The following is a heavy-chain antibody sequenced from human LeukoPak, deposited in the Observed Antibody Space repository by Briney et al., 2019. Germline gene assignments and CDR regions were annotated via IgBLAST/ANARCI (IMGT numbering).Heavy chain of an antibody. D-gene: IGHD2-15*01. CDR2: ISWNSGSI. J-gene: IGHJ6*03. CDR1: GFTFDDYA. CDR3: AKDIGLGYCSGGSCSYYMDV. Sequence: GGSLRLSCAASGFTFDDYAMHWVRQAPGKGLEWVSGISWNSGSIGYADSVKGRFTISRDNAKNSLYLQMNSLRAEDTALYYCAKDIGLGYCSGGSCSYYMDVWGKGTTVTVSS. V-gene: IGHV3-9*01.